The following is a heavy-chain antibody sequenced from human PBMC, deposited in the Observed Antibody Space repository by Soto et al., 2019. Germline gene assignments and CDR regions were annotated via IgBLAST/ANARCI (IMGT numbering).Heavy chain of an antibody. CDR1: GFAFNTYG. Sequence: GGSLRLSCAASGFAFNTYGMHWVRQAPGKGLEWVAVISYDGSEKYYVDSVKGRFTISKDNSKNTLYLQMNSLRPEDTAVYYCAKSPNFYCSSPNCYKYYFDHWGQGTRVTVSS. V-gene: IGHV3-30*18. CDR3: AKSPNFYCSSPNCYKYYFDH. D-gene: IGHD2-2*02. CDR2: ISYDGSEK. J-gene: IGHJ4*02.